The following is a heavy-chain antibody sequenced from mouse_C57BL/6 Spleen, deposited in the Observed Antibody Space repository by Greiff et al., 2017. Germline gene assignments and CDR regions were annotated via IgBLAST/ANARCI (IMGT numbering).Heavy chain of an antibody. CDR3: AKHETLYYGSSQAWFAY. D-gene: IGHD1-1*01. V-gene: IGHV2-9*01. CDR1: GFSLTSYG. Sequence: QVQLQQSGPGLVAPSQSLSITCTVSGFSLTSYGVDWVRQPPGKGLEWLGVIWGGGSTNYNSALMSRLSISKDNSKSQVFLKMNSLQTDDTAMYYCAKHETLYYGSSQAWFAYWGQGTLVTVSA. J-gene: IGHJ3*01. CDR2: IWGGGST.